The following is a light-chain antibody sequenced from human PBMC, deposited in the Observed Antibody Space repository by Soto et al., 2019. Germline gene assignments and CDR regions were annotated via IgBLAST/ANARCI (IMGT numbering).Light chain of an antibody. J-gene: IGKJ1*01. CDR3: QQYSAFSVT. CDR1: QTISSW. Sequence: DIMMTQSPSTLSGSVGDRATITCRASQTISSWLAWYQQKPGKAPKRLIYAVSRLQSGVPSRFSGSGSGTEFTLTISSLQPGDFATYYCQQYSAFSVTFGQGTKVDI. CDR2: AVS. V-gene: IGKV1-5*01.